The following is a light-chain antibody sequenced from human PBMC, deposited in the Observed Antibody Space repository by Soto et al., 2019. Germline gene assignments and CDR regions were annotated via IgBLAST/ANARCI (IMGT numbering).Light chain of an antibody. CDR2: GAS. CDR3: QQYGGSPIT. Sequence: EVVLTPSPGTLSLSPVGRATLSCRASQSVSRRLAWYQQRPGQSPRLLISGASMRASGVPVGFIGSGSGTDFTLTITRLEPEDFAVYYCQQYGGSPITFGLGTRLEIK. CDR1: QSVSRR. J-gene: IGKJ5*01. V-gene: IGKV3-20*01.